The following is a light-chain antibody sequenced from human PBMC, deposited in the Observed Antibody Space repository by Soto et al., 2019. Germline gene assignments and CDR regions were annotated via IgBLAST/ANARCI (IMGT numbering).Light chain of an antibody. V-gene: IGKV3-20*01. Sequence: EIVLTQSPGTLSLSPGERATLSCRASQSVSSTYLAWYQQTPGQAPRLLIYGASSRAPGIPDRFSGSGSGTDFTLTISRLEPEDFAVYYGQQYGSSPPLTFGGGTKVEIK. CDR3: QQYGSSPPLT. CDR1: QSVSSTY. CDR2: GAS. J-gene: IGKJ4*01.